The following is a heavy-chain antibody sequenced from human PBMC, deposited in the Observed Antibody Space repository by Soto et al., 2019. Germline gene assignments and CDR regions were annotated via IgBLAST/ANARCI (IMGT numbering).Heavy chain of an antibody. D-gene: IGHD3-9*01. CDR2: ISFNGINT. Sequence: AGGSLRLSCAASGFPFSDYAMHWVRQTPGRGPEWLALISFNGINTYYADSVKGRFTISRDNSKNTLYLQMSTLRAEDTAVYYCARDVSGFEYFDLWGQGTLVTVSS. CDR3: ARDVSGFEYFDL. CDR1: GFPFSDYA. J-gene: IGHJ4*02. V-gene: IGHV3-30-3*01.